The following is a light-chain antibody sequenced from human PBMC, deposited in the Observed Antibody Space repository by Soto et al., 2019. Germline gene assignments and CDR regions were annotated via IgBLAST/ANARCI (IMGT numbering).Light chain of an antibody. CDR3: QTWGTGPYV. J-gene: IGLJ1*01. Sequence: QSVLTQSPSASASLGASVKLTCTLSSGHSSYAIAWHQQQPEKGPRYLMRINSDGSHSKGDGVPDRFSGSSSGAERYLTISSLQSEDEADYYCQTWGTGPYVFGTGTKVTVL. CDR1: SGHSSYA. V-gene: IGLV4-69*02. CDR2: INSDGSH.